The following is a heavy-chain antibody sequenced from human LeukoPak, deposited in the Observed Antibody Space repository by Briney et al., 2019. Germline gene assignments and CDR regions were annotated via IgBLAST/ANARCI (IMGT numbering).Heavy chain of an antibody. Sequence: SCKASGYTFTSYGITWVRQAPGQGLEWVAVISYDGSNKYYADSVKGRFTISRDNSKNTLYLQMNSLRAEDTAVYYCAKEGDTYYYDNSGKLDYWGQGTLVTVSS. CDR2: ISYDGSNK. CDR3: AKEGDTYYYDNSGKLDY. CDR1: GYTFTSYG. D-gene: IGHD3-22*01. V-gene: IGHV3-30*18. J-gene: IGHJ4*02.